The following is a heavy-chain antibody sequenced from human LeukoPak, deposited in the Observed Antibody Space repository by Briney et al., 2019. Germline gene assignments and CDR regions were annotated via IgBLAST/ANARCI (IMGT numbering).Heavy chain of an antibody. D-gene: IGHD6-13*01. CDR3: ARDDGAYSSSWYGE. Sequence: GESLRLSCAASGFTFSSYSMNWVRQAPGKGLEWVSSISSSGSYIYYADSVKGRFTISRDNAKNSLYLQMNSLRAEDTAVYYCARDDGAYSSSWYGEWGQGTLVTVSS. CDR2: ISSSGSYI. V-gene: IGHV3-21*01. J-gene: IGHJ4*02. CDR1: GFTFSSYS.